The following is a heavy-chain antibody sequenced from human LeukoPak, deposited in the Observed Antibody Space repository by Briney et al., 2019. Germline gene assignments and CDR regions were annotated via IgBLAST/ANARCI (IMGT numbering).Heavy chain of an antibody. Sequence: SETLSLTCTVSGGSISNYYWSWVRQPPGKGLEWIGYIYYSGSTTYNPCLKSRVTISVDTSKNQFSLKLSSVTAADTAVYYCARRTYFDLWGRGTLVTVSS. V-gene: IGHV4-59*08. CDR1: GGSISNYY. J-gene: IGHJ2*01. D-gene: IGHD2-2*01. CDR3: ARRTYFDL. CDR2: IYYSGST.